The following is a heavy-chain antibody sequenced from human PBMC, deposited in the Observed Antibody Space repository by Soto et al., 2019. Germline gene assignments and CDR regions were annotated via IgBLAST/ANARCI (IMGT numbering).Heavy chain of an antibody. Sequence: PSETLSLTCTVSGGSISSYYWSWIRQPPGKGLERVGYSYDSGSTNYNPSLKSRVTIPVDTSKTQFSLKLSSVTAADTAVYYCATSTGDYVPYFDYWGQGTXVTVSS. D-gene: IGHD2-8*02. CDR3: ATSTGDYVPYFDY. CDR1: GGSISSYY. J-gene: IGHJ4*02. CDR2: SYDSGST. V-gene: IGHV4-59*01.